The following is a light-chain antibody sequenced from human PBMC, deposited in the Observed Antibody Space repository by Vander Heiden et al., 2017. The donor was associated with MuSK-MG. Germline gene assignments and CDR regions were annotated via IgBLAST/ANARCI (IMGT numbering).Light chain of an antibody. V-gene: IGKV3-15*01. J-gene: IGKJ3*01. CDR3: QQDNSCPLT. Sequence: ETVMTQSPATLSVSPGERATLSCRASQSVSSNLAWFQQKPGQAPRFLIYGASTRATGIPARFSGSGSGTEFTLTISSLQSEDFAVYYCQQDNSCPLTFGHGTKVDIK. CDR1: QSVSSN. CDR2: GAS.